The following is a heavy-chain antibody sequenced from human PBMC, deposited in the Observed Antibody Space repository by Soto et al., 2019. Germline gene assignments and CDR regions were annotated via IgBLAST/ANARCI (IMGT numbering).Heavy chain of an antibody. D-gene: IGHD5-12*01. CDR3: AFGEMATINDY. J-gene: IGHJ4*02. V-gene: IGHV3-21*01. CDR1: GFTFSSYS. Sequence: GSLRLSCAASGFTFSSYSMNWVRQAPGKGLEWVSSISSSSYIYYADSVKGRFTISRDNAKNSLYLQMNSLRAEDTAVYYCAFGEMATINDYWGQGTLVTVSS. CDR2: ISSSSYI.